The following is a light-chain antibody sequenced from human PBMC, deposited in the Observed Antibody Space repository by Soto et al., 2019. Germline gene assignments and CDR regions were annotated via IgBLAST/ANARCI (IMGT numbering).Light chain of an antibody. CDR1: SSDVGGYNY. V-gene: IGLV2-14*01. J-gene: IGLJ1*01. CDR3: SSYTSSSTNV. Sequence: QSALTQPASVSGSPGQSITISCTGTSSDVGGYNYVSWYQQHPGKAPKLMIYDVSNQPSVVSNRFSGYKSGNTASLTISGLQAEGEADYYCSSYTSSSTNVFGTGTKLTVL. CDR2: DVS.